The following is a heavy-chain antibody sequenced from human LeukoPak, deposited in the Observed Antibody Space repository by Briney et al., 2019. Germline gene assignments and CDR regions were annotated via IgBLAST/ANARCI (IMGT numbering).Heavy chain of an antibody. CDR2: IYPGDSDT. CDR3: ARHLRLWQNWFDP. Sequence: GESPKMSCKGSGYSFTNYWIGWVRPMAGEGPERVGIIYPGDSDTRYSPSFQGQVTISADKSISTAYLQWSSLKASDTAMYYCARHLRLWQNWFDPWGQGTLITVSS. CDR1: GYSFTNYW. D-gene: IGHD5-18*01. J-gene: IGHJ5*02. V-gene: IGHV5-51*01.